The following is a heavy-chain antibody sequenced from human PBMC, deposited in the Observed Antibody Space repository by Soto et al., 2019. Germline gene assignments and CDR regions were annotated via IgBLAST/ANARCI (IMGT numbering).Heavy chain of an antibody. D-gene: IGHD2-2*01. CDR2: IYPGDSDT. V-gene: IGHV5-51*01. CDR1: GYSFTSYW. CDR3: ARVRRVSGYCSSTSCPRGYYYGMDV. J-gene: IGHJ6*02. Sequence: GESLKICCKGSGYSFTSYWIGWVRQMPGKGLEWMGIIYPGDSDTRYSPSFQGQVTISADKSISTAYLQWSSLKASDTAMYYCARVRRVSGYCSSTSCPRGYYYGMDVWGQGTTVTVSS.